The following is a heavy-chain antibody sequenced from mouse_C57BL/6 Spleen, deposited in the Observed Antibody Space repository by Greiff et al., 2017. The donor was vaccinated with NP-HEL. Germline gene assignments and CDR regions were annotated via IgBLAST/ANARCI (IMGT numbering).Heavy chain of an antibody. V-gene: IGHV1-76*01. CDR3: AREGDYGNPAWFAY. Sequence: VQLQQSGAELVRPGASVKLSCKASGYTFTDYYINWVKQRPGQGLEWIARIYPGSGNTYYNEKFKGKATLTAEKSSSTAYMQLSSLTSEDSAVYFCAREGDYGNPAWFAYWGQGTLVTVSA. D-gene: IGHD2-1*01. CDR2: IYPGSGNT. J-gene: IGHJ3*01. CDR1: GYTFTDYY.